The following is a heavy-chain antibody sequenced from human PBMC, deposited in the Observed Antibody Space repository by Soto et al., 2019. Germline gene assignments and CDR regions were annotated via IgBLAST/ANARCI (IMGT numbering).Heavy chain of an antibody. Sequence: QVQLVQSGAEVKKPGSSVKVSCKASGGTFSSYTISWVRQAPGQGLEWMGRIIPILGIANYAQKFQGRVTITADKSTSTAYMERSSLRSEDTAVYYCARAPRSGGNSVVPKNGFNYWGQGTLVTVSS. CDR1: GGTFSSYT. J-gene: IGHJ4*02. CDR3: ARAPRSGGNSVVPKNGFNY. D-gene: IGHD2-21*02. CDR2: IIPILGIA. V-gene: IGHV1-69*02.